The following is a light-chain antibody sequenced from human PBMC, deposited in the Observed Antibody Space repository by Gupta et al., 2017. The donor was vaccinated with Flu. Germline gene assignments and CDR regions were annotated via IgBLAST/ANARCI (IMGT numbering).Light chain of an antibody. CDR2: AAS. CDR1: QGISSY. CDR3: LQLNSYPRT. Sequence: DIQLTQSPSFLSASVGDRVTITCRASQGISSYLAWYQQKPGKAPKLLIYAASTLQSGVPSRFSGSGSGTEFTLTISSLQPEDVATYYCLQLNSYPRTFGQGTKVEIK. J-gene: IGKJ1*01. V-gene: IGKV1-9*01.